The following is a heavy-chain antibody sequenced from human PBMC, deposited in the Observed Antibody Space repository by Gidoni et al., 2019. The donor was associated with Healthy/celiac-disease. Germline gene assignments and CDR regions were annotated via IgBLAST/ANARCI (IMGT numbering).Heavy chain of an antibody. D-gene: IGHD5-12*01. CDR3: ARDEPLEMATPRGDAFDI. CDR1: GFTFSSYG. CDR2: IWYDGSNK. Sequence: QVQLVESGGGVVQPGRSLRLSCAASGFTFSSYGMHWVRQAPGKGLGWVAVIWYDGSNKYYADSVKGRFTISRDNSKNTLYLQMNSLRAEDTAVYYCARDEPLEMATPRGDAFDIWGQGTMVTVSS. J-gene: IGHJ3*02. V-gene: IGHV3-33*01.